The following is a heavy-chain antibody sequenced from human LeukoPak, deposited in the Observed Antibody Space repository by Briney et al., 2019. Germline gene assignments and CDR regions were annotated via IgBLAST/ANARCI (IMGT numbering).Heavy chain of an antibody. J-gene: IGHJ4*02. CDR3: ARAYKVLAVVETAFDY. D-gene: IGHD5-24*01. V-gene: IGHV3-23*01. CDR1: GFTFSSYA. Sequence: GGSLRLSCAASGFTFSSYAMSWVRQAPGKGLEWVSAISGSGGSTYYADSVKGRFTISRDNPKNTLYLQMNSLRAEDTAVYYCARAYKVLAVVETAFDYWGQGTLVTVSS. CDR2: ISGSGGST.